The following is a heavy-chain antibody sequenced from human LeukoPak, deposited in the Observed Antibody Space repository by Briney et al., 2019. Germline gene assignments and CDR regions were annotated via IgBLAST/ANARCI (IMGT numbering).Heavy chain of an antibody. Sequence: PGGSLRLSCAASGFTFSSYWMSWVRQAPGKGLEWVANIKKDGSEKYYVDSVKGRFTISRDNAKTSLYLQMNSLRAEDTAVYYCARRGGVRSGPFDYWGQGTLVTVSS. CDR2: IKKDGSEK. CDR3: ARRGGVRSGPFDY. J-gene: IGHJ4*02. V-gene: IGHV3-7*01. CDR1: GFTFSSYW. D-gene: IGHD2-15*01.